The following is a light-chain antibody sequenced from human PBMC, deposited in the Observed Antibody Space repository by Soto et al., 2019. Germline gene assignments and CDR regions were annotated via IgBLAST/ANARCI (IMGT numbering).Light chain of an antibody. J-gene: IGLJ1*01. CDR1: SGDVGSYDL. V-gene: IGLV2-23*01. Sequence: QSVLTQPASVSGSPGQSITISCTGTSGDVGSYDLVSWYQHHPGKAPKLMIYEGSKRPSGVSNRFSGSKSGNTASLTISGLQAEDEADYYCCSYAGSNTPYVFGTGTKVTVL. CDR2: EGS. CDR3: CSYAGSNTPYV.